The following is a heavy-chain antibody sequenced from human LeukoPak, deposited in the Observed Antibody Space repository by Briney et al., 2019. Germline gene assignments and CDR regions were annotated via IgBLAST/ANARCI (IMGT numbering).Heavy chain of an antibody. Sequence: GGSLRLSCAASGVTFSSYWMSWVRQAPGKGLEWVANIKEDGSEKYYVDSVKGRFTISRDNAKSSLYLQMNSLRAEDTAVYYCAKKGIAAAGNYWFDSWGQGTLVTVSS. D-gene: IGHD6-13*01. CDR1: GVTFSSYW. J-gene: IGHJ5*01. CDR3: AKKGIAAAGNYWFDS. V-gene: IGHV3-7*03. CDR2: IKEDGSEK.